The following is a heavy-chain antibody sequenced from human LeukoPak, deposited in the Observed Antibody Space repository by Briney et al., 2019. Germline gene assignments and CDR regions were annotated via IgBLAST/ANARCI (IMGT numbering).Heavy chain of an antibody. J-gene: IGHJ4*02. D-gene: IGHD1-14*01. Sequence: GGSLRLSCAASGFTFSNFWMSWVRQAPGKGLEWVANIKHDGSAKYYLDSVKGRFTLSRDNAKNSLYLQMNSLRAEDTAVYYCAREAWRKGFDYWGQGTLVTVSS. V-gene: IGHV3-7*01. CDR1: GFTFSNFW. CDR3: AREAWRKGFDY. CDR2: IKHDGSAK.